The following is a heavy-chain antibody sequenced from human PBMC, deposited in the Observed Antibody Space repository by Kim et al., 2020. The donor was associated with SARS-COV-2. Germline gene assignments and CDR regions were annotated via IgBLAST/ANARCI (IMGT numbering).Heavy chain of an antibody. CDR1: GLIFSSYT. J-gene: IGHJ4*02. CDR3: ARVPTYYNILGGSPLDY. D-gene: IGHD3-9*01. V-gene: IGHV3-23*01. Sequence: GGSLRLSCAASGLIFSSYTISWVRQAPGKGLEWVSSIRASGYDTFYADSVKGRFTISRDNSKNTLYLQMNSLRVEDMAVYYCARVPTYYNILGGSPLDYWGQGTLVTVSS. CDR2: IRASGYDT.